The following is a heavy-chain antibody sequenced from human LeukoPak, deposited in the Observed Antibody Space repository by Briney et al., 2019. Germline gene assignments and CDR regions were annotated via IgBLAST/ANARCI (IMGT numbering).Heavy chain of an antibody. V-gene: IGHV3-21*01. D-gene: IGHD3-22*01. CDR2: ISSSSSYI. J-gene: IGHJ4*02. Sequence: SGGSLRLSCAASGFTFSSYSMNWVRQAPGKGLEWVSSISSSSSYIHYADSVKGRFTISRDNAKNSLYLQMNSLRAEDTAVYYCARAARKYYYDSSGYYYFDYWGQGTLVTVSS. CDR3: ARAARKYYYDSSGYYYFDY. CDR1: GFTFSSYS.